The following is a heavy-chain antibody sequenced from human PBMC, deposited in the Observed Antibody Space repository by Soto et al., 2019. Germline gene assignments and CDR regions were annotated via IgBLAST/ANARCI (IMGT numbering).Heavy chain of an antibody. D-gene: IGHD2-2*01. CDR2: IYWDDDK. CDR1: GFSLSTSGVG. J-gene: IGHJ2*01. CDR3: ARVLGYCISTSCYDWYFDL. Sequence: QITLKESGPPLVKPTQTLTLTCTFSGFSLSTSGVGVGWIRQPPGKALEWLALIYWDDDKRYSPSLKSRLTITKDTSKNQVVLTMTNMDPVDTATYYCARVLGYCISTSCYDWYFDLWGRGTLVTVSS. V-gene: IGHV2-5*02.